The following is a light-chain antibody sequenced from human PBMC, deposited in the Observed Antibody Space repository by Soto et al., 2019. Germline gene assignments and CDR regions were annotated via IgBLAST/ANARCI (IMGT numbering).Light chain of an antibody. CDR1: SSNIGARYD. CDR3: KSYDSSLNAVV. J-gene: IGLJ2*01. Sequence: QSVLTQPPSVSGAPGQRVTISCTGSSSNIGARYDVHWYQQLPGTAPKLLIYGISNRPSGVPDRFSGSKSGTSASLTITGLQAEDEADYYCKSYDSSLNAVVFGGGTKLTVL. V-gene: IGLV1-40*01. CDR2: GIS.